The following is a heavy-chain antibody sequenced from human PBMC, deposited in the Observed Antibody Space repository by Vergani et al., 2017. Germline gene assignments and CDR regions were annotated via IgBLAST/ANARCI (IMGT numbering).Heavy chain of an antibody. CDR1: GGSISSSSYY. D-gene: IGHD4-17*01. CDR3: ARVAVTTYEVDY. CDR2: IYYSGST. J-gene: IGHJ4*02. Sequence: QLQLQESGPGLVKPSETLSLTCTVSGGSISSSSYYWGWIRQPPGKGLEWIGSIYYSGSTYYKPSLKSRVTISVDTSKNQFSLKLSSVTAADTAVYYCARVAVTTYEVDYWGQGTLVTVSS. V-gene: IGHV4-39*07.